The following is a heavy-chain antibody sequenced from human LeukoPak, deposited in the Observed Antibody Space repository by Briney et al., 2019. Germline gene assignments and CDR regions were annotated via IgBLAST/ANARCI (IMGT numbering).Heavy chain of an antibody. V-gene: IGHV3-30*03. CDR2: ISYDGGNK. D-gene: IGHD7-27*01. CDR3: ARGSGQLGSDY. J-gene: IGHJ4*02. Sequence: GGSLRLSCAASGFTFSSYGMHWVRQAPGKGLEWVAVISYDGGNKYYADSVKGRFTISRDNSKNTLYLQMNSLRAEDTAVYYCARGSGQLGSDYWGQGTLVTVSS. CDR1: GFTFSSYG.